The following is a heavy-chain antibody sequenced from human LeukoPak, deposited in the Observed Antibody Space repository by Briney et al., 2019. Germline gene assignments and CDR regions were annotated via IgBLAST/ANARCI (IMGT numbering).Heavy chain of an antibody. V-gene: IGHV3-21*01. J-gene: IGHJ4*02. D-gene: IGHD3-3*01. CDR2: ISSSSSYI. Sequence: GGSLRLSCAASGFTFSSYRMNWVRQAPGKGREWVSSISSSSSYIYYADSVKGRFTISRDNAKNSLYLQMNSLRAEDTAVYYCAIDLRIRFLEWLSARGFDYWGQGTLVTVSS. CDR1: GFTFSSYR. CDR3: AIDLRIRFLEWLSARGFDY.